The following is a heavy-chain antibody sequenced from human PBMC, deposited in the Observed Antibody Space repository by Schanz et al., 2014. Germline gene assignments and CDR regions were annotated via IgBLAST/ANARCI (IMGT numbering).Heavy chain of an antibody. CDR1: GYSFSTYA. V-gene: IGHV7-4-1*02. J-gene: IGHJ4*02. CDR2: INTKTGNP. D-gene: IGHD2-2*01. CDR3: ERGYCAGTSCPIFDY. Sequence: QVHLVQSESELKNPGASVKVSCKTSGYSFSTYAMNWVRQAPGQGLEWMAWINTKTGNPTYAHGFTGRFVFSLDTSVSTTQLQITNLKADDTAVYYCERGYCAGTSCPIFDYWGQGTLVTVSS.